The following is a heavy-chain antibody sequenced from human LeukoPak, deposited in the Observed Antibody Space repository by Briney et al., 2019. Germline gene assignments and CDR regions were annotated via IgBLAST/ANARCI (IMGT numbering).Heavy chain of an antibody. V-gene: IGHV4-31*03. D-gene: IGHD4-17*01. CDR2: IYYSGST. CDR3: ATASTVTPPYYYYYGMDV. CDR1: GGSISSGCYY. J-gene: IGHJ6*02. Sequence: SETLSLTCTVSGGSISSGCYYWSWIRQHPGKGLEWIGYIYYSGSTYYNPSLKSRVTISVDTSKNQLSLKLSSVTAADTAVYYCATASTVTPPYYYYYGMDVWGQGTTVTVSS.